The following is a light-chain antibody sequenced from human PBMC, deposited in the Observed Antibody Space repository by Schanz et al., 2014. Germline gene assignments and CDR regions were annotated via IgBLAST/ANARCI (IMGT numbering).Light chain of an antibody. Sequence: QSALTQPASVSGSPGQSITISCTGTSSDVGGYNYVSWYQHHPGKAPKLLIYDVTKRPSGVPDRFSGSKSGNTASLAITGLQAEDEADYYCQSYDSSLSGSRVFGIGTKLTVL. CDR3: QSYDSSLSGSRV. CDR1: SSDVGGYNY. CDR2: DVT. J-gene: IGLJ1*01. V-gene: IGLV2-14*01.